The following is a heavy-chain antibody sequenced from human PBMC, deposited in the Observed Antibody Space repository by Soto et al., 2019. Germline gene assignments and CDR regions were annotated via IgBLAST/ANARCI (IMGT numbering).Heavy chain of an antibody. D-gene: IGHD2-21*02. CDR3: TTIVVVTAYPHYYYGMEV. CDR1: VFTFSNAW. CDR2: IKSKNDCGTT. Sequence: PGGSLRLSCAASVFTFSNAWMSLVRQAPGKGLEWVGRIKSKNDCGTTDYAAPVKGRFTISRDYSKTTLYPQMDSLNTEDTAVYYCTTIVVVTAYPHYYYGMEVWGQGTTVTV. J-gene: IGHJ6*02. V-gene: IGHV3-15*01.